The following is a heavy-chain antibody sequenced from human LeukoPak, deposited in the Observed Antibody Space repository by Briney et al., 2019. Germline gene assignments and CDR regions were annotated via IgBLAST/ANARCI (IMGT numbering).Heavy chain of an antibody. V-gene: IGHV4-59*01. CDR2: IYYSGST. J-gene: IGHJ4*02. D-gene: IGHD5-12*01. CDR3: ARASGYDYYFVY. CDR1: GGSISSYY. Sequence: PSETLSLTCTVSGGSISSYYWSWIRQPPGKGLEWIGYIYYSGSTNYNPSLKSRVTISVDTSKNQFSLKLSSVTAADTAVYYCARASGYDYYFVYWGQGTPVTVSS.